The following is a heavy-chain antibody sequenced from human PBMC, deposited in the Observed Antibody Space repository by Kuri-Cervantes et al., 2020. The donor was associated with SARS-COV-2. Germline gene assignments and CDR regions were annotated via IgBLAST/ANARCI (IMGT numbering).Heavy chain of an antibody. D-gene: IGHD6-13*01. CDR3: ARDRPDSRSWYPDY. CDR2: INPNSGGT. V-gene: IGHV1-2*06. Sequence: ASVKVSCKASGYTFTGYYMHWVRQAPGQGLEWMGRINPNSGGTNYAQKFQGRVTMTRDTSISTAYMELSRLRSDDTAVYYCARDRPDSRSWYPDYWGQGTLVTVSS. J-gene: IGHJ4*02. CDR1: GYTFTGYY.